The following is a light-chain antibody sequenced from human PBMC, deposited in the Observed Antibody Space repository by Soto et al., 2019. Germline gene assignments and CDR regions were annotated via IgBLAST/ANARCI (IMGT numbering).Light chain of an antibody. Sequence: DIQMTESPSSLSASVGDRVTITCRASQSIRSYLNWYQQNPGKAPKLLIYAASSLQSGVPSRFSGSGSGTDFTLTISSLQPEDFATYYCQQSYSTPFTFGPGTKVDI. CDR2: AAS. CDR1: QSIRSY. CDR3: QQSYSTPFT. J-gene: IGKJ3*01. V-gene: IGKV1-39*01.